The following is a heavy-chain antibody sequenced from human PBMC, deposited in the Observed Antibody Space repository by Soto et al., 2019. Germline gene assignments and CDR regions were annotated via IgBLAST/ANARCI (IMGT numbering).Heavy chain of an antibody. CDR1: GFTFSSYA. V-gene: IGHV3-23*01. CDR2: ISGSGGST. CDR3: AKVKNLYGDYAIGAFDI. J-gene: IGHJ3*02. Sequence: GGSLRLSCAASGFTFSSYAMSWVRQAPGKGLEWVSAISGSGGSTYYADSVKGRFTISRDNSKNTLYLQMNSLRAEDTAVYYCAKVKNLYGDYAIGAFDIWGQGTMVTVSS. D-gene: IGHD4-17*01.